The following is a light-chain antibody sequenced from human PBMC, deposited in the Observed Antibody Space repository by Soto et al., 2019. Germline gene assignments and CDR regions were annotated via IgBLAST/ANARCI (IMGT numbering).Light chain of an antibody. J-gene: IGKJ3*01. CDR1: KSISDY. CDR2: AAS. V-gene: IGKV1-39*01. Sequence: DIQMTQSPSSLSASVGDRVTITCRAGKSISDYLNWYQQKPGKAPEALIYAASSLHSGVPSRFSGSGSGTDFTHTIRSLQPEDLATYYCQQSYSASFTFDPGTKLDIK. CDR3: QQSYSASFT.